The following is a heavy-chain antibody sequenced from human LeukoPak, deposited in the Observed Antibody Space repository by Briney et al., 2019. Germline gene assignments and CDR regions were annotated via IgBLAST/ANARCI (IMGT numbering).Heavy chain of an antibody. V-gene: IGHV1-24*01. Sequence: GASVKVSCKVSGYTLTELSMHWVRQAPGKGLEWMGGFDPEDGETIYAQKFQGRVTMTEDTSTDTAYMELSSLRSEDTAVYYCARDFGGWQLVPFYYYYGMDVWGQGTTVTVSS. J-gene: IGHJ6*02. CDR2: FDPEDGET. D-gene: IGHD6-6*01. CDR1: GYTLTELS. CDR3: ARDFGGWQLVPFYYYYGMDV.